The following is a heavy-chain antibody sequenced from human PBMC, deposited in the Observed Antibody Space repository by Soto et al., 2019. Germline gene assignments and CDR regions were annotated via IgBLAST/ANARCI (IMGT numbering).Heavy chain of an antibody. J-gene: IGHJ5*02. CDR1: GFTFSDHI. V-gene: IGHV3-72*01. CDR2: VRTKARSYTT. D-gene: IGHD6-19*01. CDR3: TKHGGWCHGS. Sequence: EVQLVESGGGLVQPGGSLRLSCATSGFTFSDHIMDWVRQAPGKGLEWVGRVRTKARSYTTDYAASVKGRFTISRDDSQCSLYLQMNSLRTEDTAVYYCTKHGGWCHGSWGQGILVTVSS.